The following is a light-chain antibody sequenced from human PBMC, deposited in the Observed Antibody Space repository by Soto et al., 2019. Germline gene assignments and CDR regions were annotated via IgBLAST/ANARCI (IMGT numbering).Light chain of an antibody. Sequence: QSALTQPASVSGSPGQSITISCTGTSSDVGGYNFVSWYQQHPGKAPKLMIYEVTDRPSGVSHRFSGSKSGSTASLTISGLQDEDEADYYCSSSKSRNPLAFGGGTKLTVL. CDR3: SSSKSRNPLA. CDR1: SSDVGGYNF. CDR2: EVT. V-gene: IGLV2-14*01. J-gene: IGLJ2*01.